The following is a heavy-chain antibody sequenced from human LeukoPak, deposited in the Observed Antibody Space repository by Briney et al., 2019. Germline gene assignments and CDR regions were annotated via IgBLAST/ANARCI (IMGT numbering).Heavy chain of an antibody. V-gene: IGHV3-33*01. CDR1: GLPFSPYR. J-gene: IGHJ4*02. Sequence: GGSPRLSCAASGLPFSPYRKHLVRQAPGKGLEWEAVIWYDRSNTYYAYSVSGQFPISRDNSKNTVYLQMNSLRAEDTAVYHCAREGYYGSGSFLGGLDYWGQGTLVTVSS. CDR3: AREGYYGSGSFLGGLDY. CDR2: IWYDRSNT. D-gene: IGHD3-10*01.